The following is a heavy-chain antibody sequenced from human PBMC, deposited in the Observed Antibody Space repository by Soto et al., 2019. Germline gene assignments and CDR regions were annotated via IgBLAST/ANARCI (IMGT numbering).Heavy chain of an antibody. D-gene: IGHD3-3*01. V-gene: IGHV5-51*01. J-gene: IGHJ6*02. CDR3: ARLGEPAYYEFWSGYSPRVHGMDV. CDR1: GYSFTSYW. CDR2: IYPGDSDT. Sequence: PGESLKISCKGSGYSFTSYWIGWVRQMPGKGLEWMGIIYPGDSDTRYSPSFQGQVTISADKSISTAYLQWSSLKASDTAMYYCARLGEPAYYEFWSGYSPRVHGMDVWGQGTTVTVSS.